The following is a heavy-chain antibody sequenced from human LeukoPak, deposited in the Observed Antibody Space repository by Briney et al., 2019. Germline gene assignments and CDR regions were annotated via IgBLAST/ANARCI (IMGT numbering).Heavy chain of an antibody. CDR1: GFTFSSYW. V-gene: IGHV3-74*01. D-gene: IGHD2-2*01. J-gene: IGHJ1*01. CDR3: ARESPSCSRCFQH. Sequence: QAGGSLRLSCAASGFTFSSYWMHWVRQTPGKGLVWLSHINSDGSSTNYADSVKGRFTISRDNANSTLFLQMTSLTADDTAVYYCARESPSCSRCFQHWGQGALVSVSS. CDR2: INSDGSST.